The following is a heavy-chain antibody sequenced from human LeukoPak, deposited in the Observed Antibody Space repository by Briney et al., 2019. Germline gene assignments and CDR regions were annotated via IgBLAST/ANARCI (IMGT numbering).Heavy chain of an antibody. V-gene: IGHV3-7*01. J-gene: IGHJ4*02. CDR3: ARGFRGYTYALYY. Sequence: GGSLRLSCAASGFTFSSFWMTWVRQAPGKGLEWVAHIKQDGSGKYYVDSVKGRFTISRDNAKNSLYLQMNSLRAEDTAVYYCARGFRGYTYALYYWGQGTLVTVSS. CDR2: IKQDGSGK. D-gene: IGHD5-18*01. CDR1: GFTFSSFW.